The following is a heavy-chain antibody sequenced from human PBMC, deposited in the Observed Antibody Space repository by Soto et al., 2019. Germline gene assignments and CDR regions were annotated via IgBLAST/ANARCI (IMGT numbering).Heavy chain of an antibody. CDR1: GYSFTSYW. CDR3: ARTTLSIAAAVTLAFDV. Sequence: PGESLKISCKGSGYSFTSYWIGWVRQMPGKGLEWMGIIYPGDSDTRYSPSFQGQVTISADKSISTAYLQWSSLKASDTAMYYCARTTLSIAAAVTLAFDVLGQGTMVTVSS. J-gene: IGHJ3*01. D-gene: IGHD6-13*01. CDR2: IYPGDSDT. V-gene: IGHV5-51*01.